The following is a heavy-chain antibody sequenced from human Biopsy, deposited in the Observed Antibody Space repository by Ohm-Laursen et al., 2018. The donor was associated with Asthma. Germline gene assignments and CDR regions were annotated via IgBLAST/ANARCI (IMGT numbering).Heavy chain of an antibody. Sequence: SSVKVSCKASGGMFGNYAISWVRQAPGLGLEWMGTILTKFDITSYAEKFQGRVTITADKSTSTTYMELSRLRSEDTAVYYRARSYDTDSYPVLVLDYWGQGTLVTVSS. J-gene: IGHJ4*02. CDR1: GGMFGNYA. CDR3: ARSYDTDSYPVLVLDY. D-gene: IGHD3-22*01. CDR2: ILTKFDIT. V-gene: IGHV1-69*04.